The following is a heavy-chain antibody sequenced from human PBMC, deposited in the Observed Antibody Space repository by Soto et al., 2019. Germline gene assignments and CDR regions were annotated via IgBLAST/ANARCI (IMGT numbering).Heavy chain of an antibody. J-gene: IGHJ6*03. CDR3: ARYRTDILTGNVVDYYCYYMVV. V-gene: IGHV1-3*01. CDR1: GYTFTSYA. D-gene: IGHD3-9*01. CDR2: INAGNGNT. Sequence: VQLVQSGAEVKKPGASVKVSCKASGYTFTSYAMHWVRPAPGQRLEWMGWINAGNGNTKYSQKFQGRVTITRDTCASTAYMERSSLRSEDTAVYYCARYRTDILTGNVVDYYCYYMVVWGKGTTVTLSS.